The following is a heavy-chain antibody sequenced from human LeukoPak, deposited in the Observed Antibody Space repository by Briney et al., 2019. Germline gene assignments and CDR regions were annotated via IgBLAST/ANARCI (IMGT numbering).Heavy chain of an antibody. D-gene: IGHD1-1*01. J-gene: IGHJ4*02. Sequence: SETLSLTCTVSGGSIGSYYWSWIRQPPGKGLEWIGYIYYSGSTNYNPSLKSRVTISVDTSKNQFSLKLSSVTAADTAVYYCARVAETGTFFDYWGQGTLVTVSS. CDR2: IYYSGST. V-gene: IGHV4-59*01. CDR3: ARVAETGTFFDY. CDR1: GGSIGSYY.